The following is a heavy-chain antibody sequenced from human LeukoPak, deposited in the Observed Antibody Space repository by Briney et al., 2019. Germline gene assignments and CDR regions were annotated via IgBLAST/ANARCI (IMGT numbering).Heavy chain of an antibody. V-gene: IGHV1-2*02. CDR2: FNPNSGGT. D-gene: IGHD3-10*01. Sequence: ASVKVSCKASGYTFTGYYMHWVRQAPGQGLEWMGWFNPNSGGTNYAQKFQGRVTMTRDTSISTAYMELSRLRSDDTAVYYCARGITMVRGVSEWFDPWGQGTLVTVSS. CDR1: GYTFTGYY. J-gene: IGHJ5*02. CDR3: ARGITMVRGVSEWFDP.